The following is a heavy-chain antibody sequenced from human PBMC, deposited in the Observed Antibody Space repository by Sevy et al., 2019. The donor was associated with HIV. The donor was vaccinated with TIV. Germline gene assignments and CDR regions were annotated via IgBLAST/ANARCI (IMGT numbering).Heavy chain of an antibody. D-gene: IGHD5-18*01. Sequence: GGSLRLSCTTSGFTLGDYTMSWVRQAPGKGLEWVGFMRSKAFAGTTDYAASVQGRFTSSTDDSKATPRLQMNSLRTEDTGVYYCVRSRLLGYTAMIPDYWGQGTLVTVSS. J-gene: IGHJ1*01. V-gene: IGHV3-49*04. CDR1: GFTLGDYT. CDR3: VRSRLLGYTAMIPDY. CDR2: MRSKAFAGTT.